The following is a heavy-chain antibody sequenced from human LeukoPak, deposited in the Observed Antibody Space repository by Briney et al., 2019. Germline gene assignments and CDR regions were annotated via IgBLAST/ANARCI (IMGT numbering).Heavy chain of an antibody. V-gene: IGHV3-23*01. J-gene: IGHJ4*01. CDR3: AKDSASFEY. D-gene: IGHD1-26*01. CDR2: ISESGVNT. Sequence: PGGSLRLSCAASGFTFSSYAMAWVRQAPGKGLEWVSAISESGVNTYYADSVKGRFTVSRDNSKHTLYLQMNSLRAEDTAVYYCAKDSASFEYWGQGTLVNVSS. CDR1: GFTFSSYA.